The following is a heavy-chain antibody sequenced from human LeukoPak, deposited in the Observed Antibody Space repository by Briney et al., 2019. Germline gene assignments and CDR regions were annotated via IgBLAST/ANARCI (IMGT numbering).Heavy chain of an antibody. CDR1: GFTFSSYA. V-gene: IGHV3-30-3*01. D-gene: IGHD6-19*01. CDR3: ARPPMKRIAVAGTKY. Sequence: PGGSRRLSCAASGFTFSSYAMHWARQAPGKGLEWVAVISYDGSNKYYADSVKGRFTISRDNSKNTLYLQMNSLRAEDTAVYYCARPPMKRIAVAGTKYWGQGTLLTVSS. J-gene: IGHJ4*02. CDR2: ISYDGSNK.